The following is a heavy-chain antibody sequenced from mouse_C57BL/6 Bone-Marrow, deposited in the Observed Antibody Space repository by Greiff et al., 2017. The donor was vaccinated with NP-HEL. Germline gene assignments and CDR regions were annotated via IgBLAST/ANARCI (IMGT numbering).Heavy chain of an antibody. Sequence: QVQLQQSGAELVRPGTSVKVSCKASGYAFTNYLIEWVKQRPGQGLEWIGVINPGSGGTNYNEKFKGKATLTADKSSSTAYMQLSSLTSEDSAVYFCARWGNYPHFDYWGQGTTLTVSS. J-gene: IGHJ2*01. CDR1: GYAFTNYL. CDR2: INPGSGGT. CDR3: ARWGNYPHFDY. D-gene: IGHD1-1*02. V-gene: IGHV1-54*01.